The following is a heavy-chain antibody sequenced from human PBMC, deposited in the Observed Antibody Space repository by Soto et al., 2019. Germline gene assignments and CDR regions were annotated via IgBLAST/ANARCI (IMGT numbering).Heavy chain of an antibody. D-gene: IGHD3-10*01. CDR3: AHRRTGVSHWYYGDFDY. CDR1: VFSLSTSGVC. V-gene: IGHV2-5*02. J-gene: IGHJ4*02. Sequence: QITLRESGPTLVKPTQTLTLTCTFSVFSLSTSGVCVGWIRQPPGEALEWLVFLYWDDAKRYSPSLRSRLAITKDTSQKQVVLTRPNVNSMDTAIYFCAHRRTGVSHWYYGDFDYWGQGTLVTVSS. CDR2: LYWDDAK.